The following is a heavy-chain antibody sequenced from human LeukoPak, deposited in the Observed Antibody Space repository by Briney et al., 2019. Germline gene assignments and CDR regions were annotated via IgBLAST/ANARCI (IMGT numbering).Heavy chain of an antibody. D-gene: IGHD5-12*01. CDR1: GYTFTGYY. V-gene: IGHV1-2*02. Sequence: ASVKVSCKASGYTFTGYYMHWVRQAPGQGLEWMRWINPNSGGTNYAQKFQGRVTMTRDTSISTAYMELSRLRSDDTAVYYCARGLLATARSKDYWGQGTLVTVSS. CDR2: INPNSGGT. J-gene: IGHJ4*02. CDR3: ARGLLATARSKDY.